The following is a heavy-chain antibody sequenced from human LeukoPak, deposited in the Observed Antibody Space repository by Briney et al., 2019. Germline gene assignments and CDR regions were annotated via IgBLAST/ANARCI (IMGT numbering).Heavy chain of an antibody. CDR1: GGTFSSYA. D-gene: IGHD2-2*02. Sequence: SVKVSCKASGGTFSSYAISWVRQAPGQGLEWMGGIIPIFGTANYAQKFQGRVTITADESTSTAYMELSSLRSEDTAVYYCARVMVYCSSTSCYTGQGYYYYGMDVWGQGTTDTVSS. J-gene: IGHJ6*02. V-gene: IGHV1-69*13. CDR2: IIPIFGTA. CDR3: ARVMVYCSSTSCYTGQGYYYYGMDV.